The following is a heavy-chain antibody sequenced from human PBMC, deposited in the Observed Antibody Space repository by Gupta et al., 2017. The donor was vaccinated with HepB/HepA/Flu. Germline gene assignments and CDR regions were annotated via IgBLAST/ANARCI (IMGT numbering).Heavy chain of an antibody. Sequence: QITLKESGPTLVKPTQTLTLTCTFSGFSLTTGGVGVGWIRQPPGEAPEWLVVIYWDDDKRYSPSLRSRLTITKDTSKKQVVSTMTNMDPVETATYDCAHRLGEAGSDWKSGNYAYGGQGTLVTVSS. J-gene: IGHJ4*02. CDR1: GFSLTTGGVG. CDR2: IYWDDDK. V-gene: IGHV2-5*02. CDR3: AHRLGEAGSDWKSGNYAY. D-gene: IGHD6-19*01.